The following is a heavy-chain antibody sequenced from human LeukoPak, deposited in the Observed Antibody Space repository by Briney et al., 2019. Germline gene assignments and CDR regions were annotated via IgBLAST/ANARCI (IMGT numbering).Heavy chain of an antibody. CDR1: GFTFSSYA. CDR3: AKPGARDCSSTSCYYYMDV. Sequence: GGSLRLSCAASGFTFSSYAMSWVRQAPGKGLEWVSAISGSGGSTYYADSVKGRFTISRDNSKNTLYLQMNSLRAEDTAVYYCAKPGARDCSSTSCYYYMDVWGKGTTVTVSS. V-gene: IGHV3-23*01. J-gene: IGHJ6*03. D-gene: IGHD2-2*01. CDR2: ISGSGGST.